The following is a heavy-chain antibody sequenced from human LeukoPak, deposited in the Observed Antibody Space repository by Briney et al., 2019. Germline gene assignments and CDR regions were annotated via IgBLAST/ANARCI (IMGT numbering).Heavy chain of an antibody. D-gene: IGHD6-13*01. Sequence: SQTLSLTCAISGDSVSSNSAAWNWIRQSPSRGLEWLGRTYYRSKWYNDYAVSVKSRITINPDTSKNQFSLQLNSVTPEDTAVYYCARYPAAATDNWFDPWGQGALVTVSS. J-gene: IGHJ5*02. V-gene: IGHV6-1*01. CDR3: ARYPAAATDNWFDP. CDR1: GDSVSSNSAA. CDR2: TYYRSKWYN.